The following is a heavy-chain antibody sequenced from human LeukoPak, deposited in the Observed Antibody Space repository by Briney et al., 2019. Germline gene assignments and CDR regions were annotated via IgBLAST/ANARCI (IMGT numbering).Heavy chain of an antibody. J-gene: IGHJ3*02. CDR2: ISSTSAYI. V-gene: IGHV3-21*01. CDR3: ASSRIPHAFDI. D-gene: IGHD2-2*01. Sequence: GGSLRLSCAGSGFALKSYSLTWVRQAPGKGLEWVSSISSTSAYIHYADSVKGRFTISRDNSKNTLYLQMNSLRAEDTAVYYCASSRIPHAFDIWGQGTMVTVSS. CDR1: GFALKSYS.